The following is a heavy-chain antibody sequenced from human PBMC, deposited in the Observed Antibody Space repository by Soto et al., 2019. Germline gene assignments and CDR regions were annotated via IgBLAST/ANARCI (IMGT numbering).Heavy chain of an antibody. CDR2: IIPIFGTA. D-gene: IGHD2-2*01. V-gene: IGHV1-69*06. Sequence: SVKVSCKASGGTFSSYAISWVRQAPGQGLEWMGGIIPIFGTANYAQKFQGRVTITADKSTSTAYMELSSLRSEDTAVYYCARVPRRPDIVVVPAAPPVPYYYYGMDVWGQGTTVTVSS. J-gene: IGHJ6*02. CDR3: ARVPRRPDIVVVPAAPPVPYYYYGMDV. CDR1: GGTFSSYA.